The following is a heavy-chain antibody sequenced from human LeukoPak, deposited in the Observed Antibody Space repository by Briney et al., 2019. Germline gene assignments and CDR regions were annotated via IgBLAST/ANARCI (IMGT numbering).Heavy chain of an antibody. D-gene: IGHD5-18*01. Sequence: GGSLRLSCAASGFTLSSYAMSWVRQAPGKGLEWVSAISDTGNTYHADSVKGRFTISRDNAKNSLYLQMNSLRAEDTAVYYCARVVHSYGPIDYWGQGTLVTVSS. CDR1: GFTLSSYA. CDR3: ARVVHSYGPIDY. V-gene: IGHV3-23*01. CDR2: ISDTGNT. J-gene: IGHJ4*02.